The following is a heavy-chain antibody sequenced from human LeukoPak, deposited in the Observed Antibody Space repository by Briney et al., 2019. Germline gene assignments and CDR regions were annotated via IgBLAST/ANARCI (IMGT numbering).Heavy chain of an antibody. J-gene: IGHJ1*01. CDR2: ISKNGRNT. CDR3: ARVDSGSACAS. D-gene: IGHD6-19*01. CDR1: GFTLSSYS. Sequence: GGSLRLSCAASGFTLSSYSMHWVRQAPGKGLEFVSAISKNGRNTYYGNSMKGRFTISRDISKNTLYLQMGSLRPEDMAVYYCARVDSGSACASWGQGILVPVSS. V-gene: IGHV3-64*01.